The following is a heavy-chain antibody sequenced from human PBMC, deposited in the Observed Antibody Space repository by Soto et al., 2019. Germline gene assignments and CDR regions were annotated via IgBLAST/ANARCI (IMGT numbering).Heavy chain of an antibody. J-gene: IGHJ3*02. CDR1: GYTFTSCG. V-gene: IGHV1-18*04. Sequence: ASVKVSCKASGYTFTSCGISWVRQAPGQGLEWMGWISAYNGNTNYAQKLQGRVTMTTDTSTSTAYMELRSLRSDDTAVYYCARGKDIVVVGAFDIWGQGTMVTVSS. CDR2: ISAYNGNT. D-gene: IGHD2-15*01. CDR3: ARGKDIVVVGAFDI.